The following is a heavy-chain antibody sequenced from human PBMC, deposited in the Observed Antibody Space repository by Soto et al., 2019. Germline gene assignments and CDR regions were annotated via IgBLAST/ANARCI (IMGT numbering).Heavy chain of an antibody. V-gene: IGHV4-59*01. Sequence: SXALALTCTVSGGSISSYYWSWIRQPPGKGLEWIGYIYYSGSTNYNPSLKSRVTISVDTSKNQFSLKLSSVTAADTAVYYCAGGIAAVASPYWGQGTLVSVSS. J-gene: IGHJ4*02. CDR3: AGGIAAVASPY. CDR2: IYYSGST. D-gene: IGHD6-13*01. CDR1: GGSISSYY.